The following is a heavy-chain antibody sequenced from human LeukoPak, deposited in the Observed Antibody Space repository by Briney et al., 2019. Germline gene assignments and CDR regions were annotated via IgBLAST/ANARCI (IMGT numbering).Heavy chain of an antibody. D-gene: IGHD2-15*01. J-gene: IGHJ5*02. Sequence: SETLSLTCTVSGGSISSYYWSWIRQPPGKGLEWIGYIYYSGSTNYNPSLKSRVTMSVDTSKNQFSLKLSSVTAADTAVYYCARDGGLGYCSGGSCVNWFDPWGQGTLVTVSS. CDR1: GGSISSYY. CDR2: IYYSGST. CDR3: ARDGGLGYCSGGSCVNWFDP. V-gene: IGHV4-59*12.